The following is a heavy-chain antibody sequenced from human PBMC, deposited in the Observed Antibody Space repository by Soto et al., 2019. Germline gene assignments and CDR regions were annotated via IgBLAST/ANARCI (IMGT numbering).Heavy chain of an antibody. CDR2: IYYSGST. J-gene: IGHJ3*02. V-gene: IGHV4-59*01. D-gene: IGHD4-17*01. CDR1: GGSISSYY. Sequence: SETLSLTCTVSGGSISSYYWSWIRQPPGKGLEWIWYIYYSGSTNYNPSLKSRVTISVATSKNQFSLKLSSVTAADTAVYYCARDTTVTEGEDAFDIWGQGTMVTVSS. CDR3: ARDTTVTEGEDAFDI.